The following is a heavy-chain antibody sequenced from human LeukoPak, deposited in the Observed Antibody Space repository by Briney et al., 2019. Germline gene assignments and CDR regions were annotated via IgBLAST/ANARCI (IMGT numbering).Heavy chain of an antibody. Sequence: SETLSLTCAVYGRSFSGFHWSWIRQAPGRGLEWIGDINDSGNTHCSPSLKTRVTISVDTSRNQFSLKLSSVTAADTGVYYCARGGDNGSGGLGTGNFYFYYMDVWGKGTTVTVSS. D-gene: IGHD3-10*01. CDR2: INDSGNT. V-gene: IGHV4-34*01. CDR3: ARGGDNGSGGLGTGNFYFYYMDV. CDR1: GRSFSGFH. J-gene: IGHJ6*03.